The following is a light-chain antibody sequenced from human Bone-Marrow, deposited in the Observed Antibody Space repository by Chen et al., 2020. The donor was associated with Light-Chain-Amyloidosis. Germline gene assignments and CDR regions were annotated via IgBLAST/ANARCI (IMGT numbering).Light chain of an antibody. CDR3: QSADSSGTYEVI. CDR2: RDT. CDR1: DLPTKY. Sequence: SYDLTQPPSVSVSPGQTASITCSGDDLPTKYAYWYQQKPGQAPVLVIHRDTERPSGISARFSGSSSGTTATLTISGVQAEDEADYHCQSADSSGTYEVIFGGGTKLTVL. J-gene: IGLJ2*01. V-gene: IGLV3-25*03.